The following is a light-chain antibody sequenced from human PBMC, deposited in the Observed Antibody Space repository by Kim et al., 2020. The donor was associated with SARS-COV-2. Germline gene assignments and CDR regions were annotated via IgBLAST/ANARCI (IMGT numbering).Light chain of an antibody. J-gene: IGLJ1*01. CDR3: SAYTANSTYV. CDR1: SKDVGGHNF. Sequence: GQAISISCTGTSKDVGGHNFVSWYQQHPGKAPKLMILDGTKRPSGISSRFSGSKSGTTASLSISGLQAEDEADYYCSAYTANSTYVFGSGTKVTVL. CDR2: DGT. V-gene: IGLV2-14*03.